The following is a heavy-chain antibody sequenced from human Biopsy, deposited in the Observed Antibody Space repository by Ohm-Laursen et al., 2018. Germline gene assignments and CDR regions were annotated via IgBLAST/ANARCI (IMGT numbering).Heavy chain of an antibody. CDR2: IYPGGST. Sequence: TMSLTRNVSGGDINNYYRSWIPEPAGKGLERIGRIYPGGSTNYNPSLKSRVTMSVDTSKKQLSLRLRSVTAADTAMYYCASVVLGPTNDAFDLWGQGTMVVVSS. D-gene: IGHD3-22*01. V-gene: IGHV4-4*07. CDR1: GGDINNYY. J-gene: IGHJ3*01. CDR3: ASVVLGPTNDAFDL.